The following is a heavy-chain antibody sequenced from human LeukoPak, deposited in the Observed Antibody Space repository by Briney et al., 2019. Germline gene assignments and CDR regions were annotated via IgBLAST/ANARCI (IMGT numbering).Heavy chain of an antibody. CDR3: ARQSGAGNWFDP. J-gene: IGHJ5*02. CDR1: GYTFTGYY. Sequence: ASVKLTCKASGYTFTGYYIHWVRQPPGQGLEWMGWINPYSGATNYAPKFQGRVTMTRDTSISRGYMELSRVRSDDTSVYYCARQSGAGNWFDPWGQGTLVTVSS. CDR2: INPYSGAT. D-gene: IGHD3-10*01. V-gene: IGHV1-2*02.